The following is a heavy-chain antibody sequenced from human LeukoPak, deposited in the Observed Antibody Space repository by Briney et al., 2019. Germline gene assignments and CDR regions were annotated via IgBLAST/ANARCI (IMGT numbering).Heavy chain of an antibody. V-gene: IGHV4-39*07. Sequence: SETLSLTCTVSGGSISSSSYYWGWIRQPPGKGLGWIGSIYYSGSTYYNPSLKSRVTISVDTSKNQFSLKLSSVTAADTAVYYCARGRVTTISYFDYWGQGTLVTVSS. CDR2: IYYSGST. D-gene: IGHD5-12*01. J-gene: IGHJ4*02. CDR3: ARGRVTTISYFDY. CDR1: GGSISSSSYY.